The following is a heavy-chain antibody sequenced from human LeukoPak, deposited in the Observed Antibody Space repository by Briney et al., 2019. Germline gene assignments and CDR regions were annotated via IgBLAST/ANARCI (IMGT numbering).Heavy chain of an antibody. Sequence: SVKVSCKASGGTFSSYAISWVRQAPGQGLEWRGGVIPIFGTANYAQKFQGRVTITADESTSTAYMELSSLRSEDTAVYYCAREVEYSSTYYFDYWGQGTLVAVSS. V-gene: IGHV1-69*01. D-gene: IGHD6-6*01. CDR1: GGTFSSYA. CDR3: AREVEYSSTYYFDY. CDR2: VIPIFGTA. J-gene: IGHJ4*02.